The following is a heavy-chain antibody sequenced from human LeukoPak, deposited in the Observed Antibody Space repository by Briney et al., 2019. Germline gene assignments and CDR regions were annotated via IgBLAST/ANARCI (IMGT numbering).Heavy chain of an antibody. CDR1: GFTFSSYA. D-gene: IGHD1-26*01. Sequence: GGSLRLSCAASGFTFSSYAMSWVRQAPGKGLEWVSSISSSSYIYYADSVKGRFTISRDNAKNSLYLQMNSLRAEDTAAYYCARDSGSYDYWGQGTLVTVSS. J-gene: IGHJ4*02. CDR3: ARDSGSYDY. CDR2: ISSSSYI. V-gene: IGHV3-21*01.